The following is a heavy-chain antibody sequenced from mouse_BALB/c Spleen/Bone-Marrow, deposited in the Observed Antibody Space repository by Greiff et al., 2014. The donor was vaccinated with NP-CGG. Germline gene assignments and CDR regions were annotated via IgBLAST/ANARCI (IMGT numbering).Heavy chain of an antibody. CDR3: TVSLTLYYFDY. D-gene: IGHD5-1*01. CDR1: GYSFTSYW. V-gene: IGHV1-5*01. Sequence: SGTVLARPGASVKMSCKASGYSFTSYWMHWVKQRPGQGLEWIGAIYPGNSNTNYNQKFTGKAKLTAVTSASTAYMELSSLTNEDSAVYYCTVSLTLYYFDYWGQGTTLTVSS. J-gene: IGHJ2*01. CDR2: IYPGNSNT.